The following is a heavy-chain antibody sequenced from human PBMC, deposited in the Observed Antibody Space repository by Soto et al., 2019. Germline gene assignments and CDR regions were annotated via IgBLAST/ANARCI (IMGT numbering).Heavy chain of an antibody. CDR3: TRLRDDFWSGYYTGHDY. V-gene: IGHV3-73*01. D-gene: IGHD3-3*01. CDR2: IRSKANSYAT. J-gene: IGHJ4*02. Sequence: PGGSLRLSCAASGFTFSGSAMHWVRQASGKGLEWVGRIRSKANSYATAYAASVKGRFTISRYDSKNTAYLQMNSLKTEDTAVYYCTRLRDDFWSGYYTGHDYWGQGTLVTVSS. CDR1: GFTFSGSA.